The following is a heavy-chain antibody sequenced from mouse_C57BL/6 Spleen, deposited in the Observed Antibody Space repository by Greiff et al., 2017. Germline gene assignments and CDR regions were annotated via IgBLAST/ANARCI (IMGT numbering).Heavy chain of an antibody. CDR1: GYAFSSSW. CDR3: ARVTTVVDRYFDV. CDR2: IYPGDGDT. J-gene: IGHJ1*03. V-gene: IGHV1-82*01. D-gene: IGHD1-1*01. Sequence: VQLQQSGPELVKPGASVKISCKASGYAFSSSWLNWVKQRPGKGLEWIGRIYPGDGDTNYNGKFKGKATLTADKSSSTAYMQLSSLTSEDSAVYFCARVTTVVDRYFDVWGTGTTVTVSS.